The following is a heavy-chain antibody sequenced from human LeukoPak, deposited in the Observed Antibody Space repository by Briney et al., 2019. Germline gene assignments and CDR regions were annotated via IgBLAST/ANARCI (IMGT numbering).Heavy chain of an antibody. V-gene: IGHV1-2*02. D-gene: IGHD3-10*01. CDR3: ARVPPSTYYYGSGSYPFDY. CDR1: GYTFTGYY. J-gene: IGHJ4*02. CDR2: INLNSGGT. Sequence: ASVKVSCKASGYTFTGYYMHWVRQAPGQGLEWMGWINLNSGGTNYAQKFQGRVTMTRDTSISTAYMELSRLRSDDTAVYYCARVPPSTYYYGSGSYPFDYWGQGTLVTVSS.